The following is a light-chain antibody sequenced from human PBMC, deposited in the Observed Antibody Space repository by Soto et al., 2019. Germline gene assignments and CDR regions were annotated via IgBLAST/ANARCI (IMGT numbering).Light chain of an antibody. CDR1: SSDVGGYNY. J-gene: IGLJ2*01. CDR3: SSYTSSSTLP. V-gene: IGLV2-14*01. CDR2: EVS. Sequence: QSALTQPASVSGSPGQSITISCTGTSSDVGGYNYVSWYQQHPGKAPKLMIYEVSNRPSGVSNRFSGSKSGNTASLTISGLQAEDEAEYYCSSYTSSSTLPFGGGTKLTVL.